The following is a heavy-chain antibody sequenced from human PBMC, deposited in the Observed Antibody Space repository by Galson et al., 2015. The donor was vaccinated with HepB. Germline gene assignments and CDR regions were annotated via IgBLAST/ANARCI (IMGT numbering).Heavy chain of an antibody. CDR3: ARDKQYYGSGKWLRGIDY. J-gene: IGHJ4*02. CDR2: VYTDGSIT. Sequence: SLRLSCAASGFTFSSYWMHWVRQAPGKGLVWVSRVYTDGSITTYADSVKGRFTISRDNAKNTLYLQMNSLRAEDTAVYYCARDKQYYGSGKWLRGIDYWGQGTLVTVSS. V-gene: IGHV3-74*01. CDR1: GFTFSSYW. D-gene: IGHD3-10*01.